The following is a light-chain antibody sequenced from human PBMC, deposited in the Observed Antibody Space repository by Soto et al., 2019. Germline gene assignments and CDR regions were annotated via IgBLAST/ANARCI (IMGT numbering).Light chain of an antibody. CDR2: EVS. J-gene: IGLJ2*01. Sequence: QSALTQPASLSGSPGQSVTMSCSGTTSDFVNYNYVSWYQHHPGKAPRLILFEVSNRPSGVSSRLSGSKSGNTASLLISGLQAEDEAYYYCSSYTVSTNVVFGGGPKLTVL. CDR1: TSDFVNYNY. CDR3: SSYTVSTNVV. V-gene: IGLV2-14*01.